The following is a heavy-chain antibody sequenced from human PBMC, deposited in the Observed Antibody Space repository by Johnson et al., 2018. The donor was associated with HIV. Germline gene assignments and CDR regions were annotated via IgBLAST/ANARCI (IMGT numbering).Heavy chain of an antibody. V-gene: IGHV3-64*07. Sequence: VQLVESGGGLVQPGESLRLSCVASGFTFSQYAMHWVRQAPGTGLEYVSAISTTGVSTYYADSVRGRFTISRDNSKNTLYLQMGSLRAEDMAVYYCAIPYFYDSGDYRWGQGTMVTVSS. CDR2: ISTTGVST. J-gene: IGHJ3*01. CDR1: GFTFSQYA. D-gene: IGHD3-22*01. CDR3: AIPYFYDSGDYR.